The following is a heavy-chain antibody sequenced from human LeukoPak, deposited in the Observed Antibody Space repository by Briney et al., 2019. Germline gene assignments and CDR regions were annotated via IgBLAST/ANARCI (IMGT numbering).Heavy chain of an antibody. D-gene: IGHD3-10*01. Sequence: SCKASGYTFTSYGISWVRQAPGKGLEWVSAISGSGGSTYYADSVKGRFTISRDNSKDTLYLQMNSLRAEDTAVYYCAKGVRARYYGSGRSYYFDYWGQGTLVTVSS. V-gene: IGHV3-23*01. J-gene: IGHJ4*02. CDR2: ISGSGGST. CDR1: GYTFTSYG. CDR3: AKGVRARYYGSGRSYYFDY.